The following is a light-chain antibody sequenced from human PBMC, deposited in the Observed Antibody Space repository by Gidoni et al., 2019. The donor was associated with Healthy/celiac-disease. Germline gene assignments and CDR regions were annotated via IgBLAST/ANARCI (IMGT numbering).Light chain of an antibody. J-gene: IGKJ1*01. Sequence: DIVMTQSPDSLAVSLGERATINCKSSQSGFYSSNNKNYLAWYQQKPGQPPKLLIYWASTRESGVPDRFSGSGSGTDFTLTISSLQAEDVAVYYCQQYYSTPRTFGQGTKVEIK. CDR1: QSGFYSSNNKNY. CDR3: QQYYSTPRT. CDR2: WAS. V-gene: IGKV4-1*01.